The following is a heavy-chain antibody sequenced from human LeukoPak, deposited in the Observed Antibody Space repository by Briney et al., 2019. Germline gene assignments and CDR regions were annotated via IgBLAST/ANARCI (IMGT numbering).Heavy chain of an antibody. Sequence: ASVKVSCKASGYTFTGYYMHWVRQAPGQGLEWMGWINPNSGGTNYAQKFQGRVTMTRDTSISTAYMELSRLRSDDTAVYYCARTSYGSGSCVDYWGQGTLVTVSS. D-gene: IGHD3-10*01. V-gene: IGHV1-2*02. CDR2: INPNSGGT. CDR3: ARTSYGSGSCVDY. CDR1: GYTFTGYY. J-gene: IGHJ4*02.